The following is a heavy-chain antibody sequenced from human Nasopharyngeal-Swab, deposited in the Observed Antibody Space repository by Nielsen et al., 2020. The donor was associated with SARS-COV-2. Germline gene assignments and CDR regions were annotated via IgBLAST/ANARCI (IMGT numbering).Heavy chain of an antibody. V-gene: IGHV1-8*01. CDR3: ARRAPPFSSSWYERYYYYYMDV. J-gene: IGHJ6*03. Sequence: WARQAPGQGLEWMGLTNLNSGNTGYAQKFQGRVTMTRNTSISTAYMELSSLRSEDTAVYYCARRAPPFSSSWYERYYYYYMDVWGKGTTVTVSS. CDR2: TNLNSGNT. D-gene: IGHD6-13*01.